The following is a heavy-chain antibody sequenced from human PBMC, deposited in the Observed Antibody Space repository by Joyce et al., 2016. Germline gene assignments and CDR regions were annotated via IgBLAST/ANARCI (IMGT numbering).Heavy chain of an antibody. CDR2: INSTGRDI. Sequence: QVHLVESGGGLVKPGGSLRLSCAASGFTFPDYDMTWMRQAPGKGPEWVSYINSTGRDINYADSVKGRFTISRDNAKRSIYLQMNSLRAEDTAVYYCARTARLVDVWGQGTTVTVSS. V-gene: IGHV3-11*01. CDR3: ARTARLVDV. J-gene: IGHJ6*02. D-gene: IGHD6-6*01. CDR1: GFTFPDYD.